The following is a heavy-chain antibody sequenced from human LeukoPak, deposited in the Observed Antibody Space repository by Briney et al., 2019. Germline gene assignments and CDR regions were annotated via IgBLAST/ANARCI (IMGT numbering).Heavy chain of an antibody. J-gene: IGHJ5*02. Sequence: SETLSLTCAVSGYSISSGYYWGWIRQPPGKGLEWIGCIYHSGRTYYNPSLKSRVTISVDTSKTQFSLKLSSVTAADTAVYYCARAQGYCCGGSCYRSGYNWFDPWGQGTLVTVSS. CDR2: IYHSGRT. V-gene: IGHV4-38-2*01. CDR3: ARAQGYCCGGSCYRSGYNWFDP. D-gene: IGHD2-15*01. CDR1: GYSISSGYY.